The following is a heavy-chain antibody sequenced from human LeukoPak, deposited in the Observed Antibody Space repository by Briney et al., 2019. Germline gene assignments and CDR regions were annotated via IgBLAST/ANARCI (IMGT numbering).Heavy chain of an antibody. D-gene: IGHD1-26*01. J-gene: IGHJ3*02. CDR3: VRDKWELRYAFDI. CDR2: IYHSGST. CDR1: GGSISSSNW. V-gene: IGHV4-4*02. Sequence: SETLSLTCAVSGGSISSSNWWSWIRQPPGKGLEWIGEIYHSGSTNYNPSLKSRVTISVDKSKTQFSLKLSSVTAADTAVYYCVRDKWELRYAFDIWGQGTMVTVSS.